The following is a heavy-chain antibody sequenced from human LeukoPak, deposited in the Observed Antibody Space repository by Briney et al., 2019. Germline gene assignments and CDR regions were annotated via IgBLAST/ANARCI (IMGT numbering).Heavy chain of an antibody. D-gene: IGHD5-18*01. V-gene: IGHV3-30*19. CDR1: GFTFNNYG. CDR3: ARAIYSYGPRFDY. CDR2: ISYDGSNK. Sequence: GGSLRLSCAASGFTFNNYGMHWVRQAPGKGLEWVAVISYDGSNKYYADSVKGRFTISRDNSKNTLYLQMNSLRAEDTAVYYCARAIYSYGPRFDYWGQGTLVTVSS. J-gene: IGHJ4*02.